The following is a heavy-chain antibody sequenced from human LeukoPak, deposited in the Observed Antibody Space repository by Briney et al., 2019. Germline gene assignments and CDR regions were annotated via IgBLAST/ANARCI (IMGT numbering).Heavy chain of an antibody. V-gene: IGHV3-48*04. CDR1: GFTFSSYS. J-gene: IGHJ4*02. D-gene: IGHD6-19*01. Sequence: GGSLRLSCAASGFTFSSYSMNWVRQAPGKGLEWVSYISSSSSTIYYADSVKGQFTISRDNAKNSLYLQMNSLRAEDTAVYYCARVLGAVAGTANYWGQGTLVTVSS. CDR3: ARVLGAVAGTANY. CDR2: ISSSSSTI.